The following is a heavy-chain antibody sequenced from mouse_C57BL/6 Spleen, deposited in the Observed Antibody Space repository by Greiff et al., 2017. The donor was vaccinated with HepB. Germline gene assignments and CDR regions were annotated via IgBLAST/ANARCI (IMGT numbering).Heavy chain of an antibody. CDR2: IWSGGST. J-gene: IGHJ2*01. CDR1: GFSLTSYG. CDR3: ARKNPLRGNFDY. V-gene: IGHV2-2*01. D-gene: IGHD1-1*01. Sequence: KQSGPGLVQPSQSLSITCTVSGFSLTSYGVHWVRQSPGKGLEWLGVIWSGGSTDYNAAFISRLSISKDNSKSQVFFKMNSLQADDTAIYYCARKNPLRGNFDYWGQGTTLTVSS.